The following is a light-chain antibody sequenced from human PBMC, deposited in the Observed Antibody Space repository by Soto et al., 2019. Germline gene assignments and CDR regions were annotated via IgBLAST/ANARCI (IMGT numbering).Light chain of an antibody. CDR2: ENN. V-gene: IGLV1-44*01. J-gene: IGLJ1*01. Sequence: QSVLTQPPSASGAPGQRVTISCSGSASNIGRDPVNWYQQVPGTAPKLLIYENNHRPSGVPDRFSGSKSRTSASLVISGLQSEDEAEYFCAGWDGSLKGFVFGTGTKLTVL. CDR1: ASNIGRDP. CDR3: AGWDGSLKGFV.